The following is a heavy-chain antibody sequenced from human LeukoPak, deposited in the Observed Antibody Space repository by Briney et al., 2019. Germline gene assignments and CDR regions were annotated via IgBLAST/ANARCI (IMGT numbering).Heavy chain of an antibody. V-gene: IGHV4-34*01. J-gene: IGHJ6*02. Sequence: PSETLSLTCAVYGGSFSGYYWSWIRQPPGKGLEWIGEINHSGSTNYNPSLKSRVTIPVDTSKNQFSLKLSSVTAADTAVYYCARIRGGSWNYYYYGMDVWGQGTTVTVSS. CDR2: INHSGST. CDR3: ARIRGGSWNYYYYGMDV. CDR1: GGSFSGYY. D-gene: IGHD2-15*01.